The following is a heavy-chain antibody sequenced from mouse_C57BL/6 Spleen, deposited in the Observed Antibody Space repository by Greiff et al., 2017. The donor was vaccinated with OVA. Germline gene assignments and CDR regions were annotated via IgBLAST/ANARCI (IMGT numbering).Heavy chain of an antibody. Sequence: EVMLVESEGGLVQPGSSMKLSCTASGFTFSDYYMAWVRQVPEKGLEWVANINYDGSSTYYLDSLKSRFIISRDNAKNILYLQMSSLKSEDTATYYCARGTGGEFAYWGQGTLVTVSA. CDR1: GFTFSDYY. J-gene: IGHJ3*01. CDR2: INYDGSST. D-gene: IGHD4-1*01. V-gene: IGHV5-16*01. CDR3: ARGTGGEFAY.